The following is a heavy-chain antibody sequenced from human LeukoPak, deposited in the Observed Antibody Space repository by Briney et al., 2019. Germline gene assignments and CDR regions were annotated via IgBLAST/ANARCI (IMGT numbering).Heavy chain of an antibody. V-gene: IGHV1-2*02. D-gene: IGHD3-10*01. CDR1: GYTFTCYY. CDR3: ARPTNYYGSGSPNYGFDY. Sequence: ASVKVSCKASGYTFTCYYMHWVRQAPGQGLEWMGWINPNSGGTNYAQKFQGRVTMTRDTSISTAYMELSRLRSDDTAVYYCARPTNYYGSGSPNYGFDYWGQGTLVTVSS. CDR2: INPNSGGT. J-gene: IGHJ4*02.